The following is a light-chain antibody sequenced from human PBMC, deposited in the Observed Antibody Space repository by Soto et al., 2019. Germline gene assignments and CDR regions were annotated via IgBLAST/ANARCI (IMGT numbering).Light chain of an antibody. J-gene: IGKJ5*01. Sequence: EIVLTQSPATLSLSPGERATLSCRASQSVSSHLVWYQQKPGQAPRLLIYNAANRATGIPARFSGSGSGTDFTLTISSLQPEDFATYYCQQSYSTPISFGQGTRLEIK. CDR2: NAA. CDR1: QSVSSH. CDR3: QQSYSTPIS. V-gene: IGKV3-11*01.